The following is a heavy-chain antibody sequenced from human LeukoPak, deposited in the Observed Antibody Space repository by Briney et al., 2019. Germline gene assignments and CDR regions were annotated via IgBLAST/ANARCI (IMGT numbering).Heavy chain of an antibody. V-gene: IGHV3-21*01. D-gene: IGHD4-11*01. CDR2: ISSSSIYI. Sequence: GGPLRLSCAASGFTFSSYSMNWVGKAPGKGREGVSSISSSSIYIYYADSVKGRFTISRDNAKNSLYLQMNSLRAEDTAVYYCARVMTTVTTLDYWGQGTLVTVSS. J-gene: IGHJ4*02. CDR1: GFTFSSYS. CDR3: ARVMTTVTTLDY.